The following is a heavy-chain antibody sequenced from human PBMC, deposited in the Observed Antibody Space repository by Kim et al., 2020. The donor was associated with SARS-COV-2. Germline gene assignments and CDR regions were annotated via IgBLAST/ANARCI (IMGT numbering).Heavy chain of an antibody. J-gene: IGHJ4*02. CDR1: GGSFSGYY. D-gene: IGHD3-10*01. Sequence: SETLSLTCAVYGGSFSGYYWSWIRQPPGKGLEWIGEINHSGSTNYNPSLKSRVTISVDTSKNQFSLKLSSVTAADTAVYYCARGNLRYYYGSGSYRGPFDYWGQGTLVTVSS. CDR2: INHSGST. V-gene: IGHV4-34*01. CDR3: ARGNLRYYYGSGSYRGPFDY.